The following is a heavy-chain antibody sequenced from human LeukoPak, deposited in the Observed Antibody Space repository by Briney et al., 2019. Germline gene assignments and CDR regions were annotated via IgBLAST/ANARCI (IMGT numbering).Heavy chain of an antibody. Sequence: GGSLRLSCAASGFTFDDYAMHWVRQAPGKGLEWVSGISWNSGSIGYADSVKGRFTISRDNAKNSLYLQMNSLRAEDMALYYCAKEYCSGGCWCAFDIWGQGTMVTVSS. CDR2: ISWNSGSI. J-gene: IGHJ3*02. CDR1: GFTFDDYA. V-gene: IGHV3-9*03. CDR3: AKEYCSGGCWCAFDI. D-gene: IGHD2-15*01.